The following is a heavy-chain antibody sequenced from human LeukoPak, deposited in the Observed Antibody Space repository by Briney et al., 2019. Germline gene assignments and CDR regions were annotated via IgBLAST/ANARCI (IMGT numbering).Heavy chain of an antibody. CDR1: VYTFTVYY. Sequence: ASVKVSFKASVYTFTVYYMHWVRQAPGQGLEWMGWINPNSGGTNYAQKFQGRVTMTRDTSISTAYMELSRLRSDDTAVYYCAREPPRYRGPFDYWGQGTLVTVSS. D-gene: IGHD1-26*01. CDR3: AREPPRYRGPFDY. J-gene: IGHJ4*02. V-gene: IGHV1-2*02. CDR2: INPNSGGT.